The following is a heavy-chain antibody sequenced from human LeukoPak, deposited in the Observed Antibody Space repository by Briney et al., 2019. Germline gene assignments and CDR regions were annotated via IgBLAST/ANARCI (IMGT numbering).Heavy chain of an antibody. D-gene: IGHD5-18*01. J-gene: IGHJ3*02. Sequence: SETLSLTCAVYGGSFSGYYWSWIRQPSGKGLEWIGEINHSGSTNYNPSLKSRVTISVDTSKNQFSLKLSSVTAADTAVYYCASGGYSYGADAADALDIWGQGTMVTVSS. CDR2: INHSGST. V-gene: IGHV4-34*01. CDR3: ASGGYSYGADAADALDI. CDR1: GGSFSGYY.